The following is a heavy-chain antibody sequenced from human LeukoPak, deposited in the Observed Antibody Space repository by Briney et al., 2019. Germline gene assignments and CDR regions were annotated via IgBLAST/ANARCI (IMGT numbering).Heavy chain of an antibody. J-gene: IGHJ3*02. Sequence: GGSLRLSCAASGFTFSSYGIHWVRQAPGKGLEWVAFIPYDGSNKYHADSVKGRFTISRDNSKNTLYLQMNSLRAEDTAVYYCARGGSYLSAFDIWGQGTMVTVSS. V-gene: IGHV3-30*02. CDR2: IPYDGSNK. CDR1: GFTFSSYG. CDR3: ARGGSYLSAFDI. D-gene: IGHD1-26*01.